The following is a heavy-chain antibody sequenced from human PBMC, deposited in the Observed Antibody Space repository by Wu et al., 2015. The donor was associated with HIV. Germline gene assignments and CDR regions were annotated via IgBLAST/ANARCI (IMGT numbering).Heavy chain of an antibody. CDR3: ARGHYYDASSSPMY. J-gene: IGHJ4*02. CDR1: GYNFDSYG. Sequence: QVQLAQSGGEVKKPGASAKVACTTSGYNFDSYGVNWVRQAPGQGLEWMGWISGNNGKTKYSQKFQGRVTMTADTSTSTAYMELRSLRFDDTAMYYCARGHYYDASSSPMYWGQGTLVTVSS. V-gene: IGHV1-18*01. CDR2: ISGNNGKT. D-gene: IGHD3-22*01.